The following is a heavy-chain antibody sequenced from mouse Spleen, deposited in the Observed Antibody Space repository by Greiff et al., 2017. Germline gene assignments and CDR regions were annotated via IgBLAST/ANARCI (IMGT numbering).Heavy chain of an antibody. V-gene: IGHV1-63*02. D-gene: IGHD4-1*01. CDR2: IYPGGGYT. Sequence: VQLQESGAELVRPGTSVKMSCKAAGYTFTNYGIGGVKQRPGHGLEWIGDIYPGGGYTNYNEKFKGKATLTADTSSSTAYMQLSSLTSEDSAIYYCARSLTGRFAYWGQGTLVTVSA. CDR1: GYTFTNYG. CDR3: ARSLTGRFAY. J-gene: IGHJ3*01.